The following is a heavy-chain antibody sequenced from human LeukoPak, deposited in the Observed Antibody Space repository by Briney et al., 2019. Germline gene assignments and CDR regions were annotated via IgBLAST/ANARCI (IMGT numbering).Heavy chain of an antibody. V-gene: IGHV3-23*01. J-gene: IGHJ6*03. D-gene: IGHD2-15*01. CDR3: AKDTTAWWYHRAYMDV. Sequence: GGSLRLSCAASGFTFSSYAMSWVRQAPGGGLEWVSAISGSGDTTYHADSVKGRSTISRDNSENRLSLQMDSLRAEDTAVYFCAKDTTAWWYHRAYMDVWGKGTTVTVSS. CDR1: GFTFSSYA. CDR2: ISGSGDTT.